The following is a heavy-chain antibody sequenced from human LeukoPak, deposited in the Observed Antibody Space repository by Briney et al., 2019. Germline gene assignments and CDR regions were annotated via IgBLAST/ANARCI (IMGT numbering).Heavy chain of an antibody. CDR2: ISGSSRHK. D-gene: IGHD6-13*01. CDR3: ARTANFAAGYYIDY. Sequence: GGSLRLSCAASGFTFSSYTKNWVRQAPGKGLEWVSSISGSSRHKYYADSVKGRFTISRDNAKNSLYLQMNGLRAEDTAVYYCARTANFAAGYYIDYWGQGTLVTVSS. V-gene: IGHV3-21*01. J-gene: IGHJ4*02. CDR1: GFTFSSYT.